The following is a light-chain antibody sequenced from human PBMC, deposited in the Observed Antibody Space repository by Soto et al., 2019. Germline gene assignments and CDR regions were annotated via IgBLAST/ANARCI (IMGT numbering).Light chain of an antibody. CDR3: QQYSSYRLT. Sequence: DIQMTQSPSTLSASVGDRVTITCRASQSISSWLAWYQQKPGKAPKLLIYDASSLQSVVPSRFSGSGSGTEFTLTIISLQPDDFATYYCQQYSSYRLTSAGGTKVEIK. CDR1: QSISSW. CDR2: DAS. J-gene: IGKJ4*01. V-gene: IGKV1-5*01.